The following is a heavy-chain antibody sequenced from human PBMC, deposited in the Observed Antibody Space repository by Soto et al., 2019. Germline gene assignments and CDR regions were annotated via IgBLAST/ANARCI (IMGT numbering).Heavy chain of an antibody. J-gene: IGHJ3*02. CDR2: ISSSGSYI. Sequence: GGSLRLSCAASGFTFSSYSMNWVRQAPGKGLEWVSSISSSGSYIYYAASVKGGFTIASDNAKNSLYLQMNSLRAEDKAVYYCATVPPLRWIPDAFDIWGQGTMVTVSS. CDR3: ATVPPLRWIPDAFDI. D-gene: IGHD5-18*01. CDR1: GFTFSSYS. V-gene: IGHV3-21*01.